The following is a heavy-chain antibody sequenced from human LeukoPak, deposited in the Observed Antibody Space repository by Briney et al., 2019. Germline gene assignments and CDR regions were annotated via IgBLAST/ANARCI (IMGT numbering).Heavy chain of an antibody. V-gene: IGHV4-34*01. Sequence: SETLSLTCVVYGGSFSGYYWSWIRQPPGKGLEWIGEINHSGSTNYNPALKSRVTISVDTSKNQFSLKLSSVTAADTAVYYCARGNGHYGSGSYYNFRFDPWGQGTLVTVSS. CDR3: ARGNGHYGSGSYYNFRFDP. CDR1: GGSFSGYY. CDR2: INHSGST. J-gene: IGHJ5*02. D-gene: IGHD3-10*01.